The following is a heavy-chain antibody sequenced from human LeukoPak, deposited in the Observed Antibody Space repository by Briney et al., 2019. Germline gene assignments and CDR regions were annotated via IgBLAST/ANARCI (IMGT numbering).Heavy chain of an antibody. Sequence: RASVKVSCKASGYTFTGYYMHWVRQAPGQGLEWMGIINPSGGSTSYAQKFQGRVTMTRDTSTSTVYMELSSLRSEDTAVYYCARVRQQLVPTKDAFDIWGQGTMVTVSS. CDR3: ARVRQQLVPTKDAFDI. CDR2: INPSGGST. CDR1: GYTFTGYY. J-gene: IGHJ3*02. D-gene: IGHD6-13*01. V-gene: IGHV1-46*01.